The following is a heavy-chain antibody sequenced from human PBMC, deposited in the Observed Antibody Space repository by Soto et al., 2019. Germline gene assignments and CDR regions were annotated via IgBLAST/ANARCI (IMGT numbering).Heavy chain of an antibody. CDR2: IYYTGST. J-gene: IGHJ6*02. CDR3: ARVYYYGSGSYLTLYGMDV. Sequence: LSLTCTVSGGSVNTAPYHWSWIRQSPRNGLEWIGNIYYTGSTNYNPSFESRVAISLDTSKNQFSLKLSSVTAADTAVYYCARVYYYGSGSYLTLYGMDVWGQGTTVTVSS. D-gene: IGHD3-10*01. CDR1: GGSVNTAPYH. V-gene: IGHV4-61*01.